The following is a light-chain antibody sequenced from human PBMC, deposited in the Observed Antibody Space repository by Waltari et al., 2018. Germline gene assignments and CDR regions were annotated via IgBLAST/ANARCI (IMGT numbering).Light chain of an antibody. CDR1: QSVSSF. CDR2: GSS. Sequence: EVVMPQSPATLSVSPGESATLSCRASQSVSSFVAWYQQKPGQAPRLLIYGSSTRATGVPARFSGSGSGTEFTLTISSLQSEDFAVYYCQQYNDWPPLTFGGGTKVEIK. J-gene: IGKJ4*01. CDR3: QQYNDWPPLT. V-gene: IGKV3-15*01.